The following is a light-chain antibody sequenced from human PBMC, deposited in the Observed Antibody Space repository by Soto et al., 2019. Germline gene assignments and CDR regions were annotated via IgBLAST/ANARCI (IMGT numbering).Light chain of an antibody. J-gene: IGKJ4*01. CDR2: DAS. V-gene: IGKV3-11*01. CDR1: QSVSNY. CDR3: QQHINRLS. Sequence: VFTHSPATLSLSPGERATLSCRASQSVSNYLAWYQQKPGQAPRLLIHDASTRATGIPARFSGSGSGTDFTLTITTLEPEDFAVYYCQQHINRLSFGGGTKVDIK.